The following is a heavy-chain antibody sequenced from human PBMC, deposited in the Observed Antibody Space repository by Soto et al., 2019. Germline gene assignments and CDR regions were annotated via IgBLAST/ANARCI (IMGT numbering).Heavy chain of an antibody. Sequence: SETLSLTCTVSGGSISSYYWSWIRQPPGRGLEWIGYTYYSGSTNYNPSLKSRVTISVDTSKNQFSLKLSSVTAADTAVYFCARHETLHEDCDYWGQGTLVTVSS. J-gene: IGHJ4*02. CDR1: GGSISSYY. D-gene: IGHD2-21*02. CDR2: TYYSGST. V-gene: IGHV4-59*08. CDR3: ARHETLHEDCDY.